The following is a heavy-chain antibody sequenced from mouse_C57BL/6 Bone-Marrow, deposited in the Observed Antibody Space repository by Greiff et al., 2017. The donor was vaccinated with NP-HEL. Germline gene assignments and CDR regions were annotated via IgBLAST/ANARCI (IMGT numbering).Heavy chain of an antibody. J-gene: IGHJ4*01. CDR2: IYPRDGST. CDR3: ARAQFYYYAMDY. V-gene: IGHV1-78*01. CDR1: GYTFTDHT. Sequence: VKLMESDAELVKPGASVKISCKVSGYTFTDHTIHWMKQRPEQGLEWIGYIYPRDGSTKYNEKFKGKATLTADKSSSTDYLQLNSLTSEDSAVYFCARAQFYYYAMDYWGQGTSVTVSS.